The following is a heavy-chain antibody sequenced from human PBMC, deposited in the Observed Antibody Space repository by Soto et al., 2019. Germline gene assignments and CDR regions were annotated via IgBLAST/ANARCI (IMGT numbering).Heavy chain of an antibody. CDR1: GYSLTSYW. V-gene: IGHV5-51*01. CDR3: VRLQWFVMDKHWFEP. CDR2: IYPGDSDT. J-gene: IGHJ5*02. Sequence: GESLKISCKGSGYSLTSYWIGWVRQMPGKGLEWMGIIYPGDSDTRYSPSFQGQVTISADKSISTAYLQWSSLKASDTAMYYCVRLQWFVMDKHWFEPWGQGTLVTVSS. D-gene: IGHD3-10*01.